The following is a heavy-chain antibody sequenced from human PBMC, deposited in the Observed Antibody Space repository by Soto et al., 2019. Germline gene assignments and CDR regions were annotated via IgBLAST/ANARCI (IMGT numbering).Heavy chain of an antibody. D-gene: IGHD3-9*01. CDR2: IWYDGSNK. Sequence: PGGSLRLSCAASGFTFSSYAMHWVRQAPGKGLEWVAVIWYDGSNKYYADSVKGRFTISRDNSKNTLYLQMNSLRAEDTAVYYCARDRSRYFDWLLSPDYYYGMDVWGQGTTVTVS. J-gene: IGHJ6*02. CDR1: GFTFSSYA. V-gene: IGHV3-33*08. CDR3: ARDRSRYFDWLLSPDYYYGMDV.